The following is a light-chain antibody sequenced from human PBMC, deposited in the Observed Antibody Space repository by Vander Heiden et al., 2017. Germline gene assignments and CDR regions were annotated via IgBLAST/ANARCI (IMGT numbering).Light chain of an antibody. Sequence: EIMLTQSPGTLSLSTGERATLSCRASQSVRSNYLAWYQQKPGQAPRLLIYGAFSRAGGIPDRFSGSGSGTDFTLTITRLEPEDFAVYYCQQYGGSPRTFGQGTTVEIK. CDR3: QQYGGSPRT. CDR2: GAF. J-gene: IGKJ1*01. CDR1: QSVRSNY. V-gene: IGKV3-20*01.